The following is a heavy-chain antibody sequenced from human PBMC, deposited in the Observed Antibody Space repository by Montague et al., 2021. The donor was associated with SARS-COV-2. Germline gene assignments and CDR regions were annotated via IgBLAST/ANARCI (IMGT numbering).Heavy chain of an antibody. CDR2: ISANGRST. D-gene: IGHD4/OR15-4a*01. CDR3: TKDDSSSEYGGDY. V-gene: IGHV3-23*01. CDR1: GFTFSKHA. Sequence: SLRLSCAASGFTFSKHAMNWVRQAPGKGLQWLSTISANGRSTYYGGSVRGRFAVSRDNSRNTLYLQMSNLRVEDTAIYYCTKDDSSSEYGGDYWGQGTLVTVSS. J-gene: IGHJ4*02.